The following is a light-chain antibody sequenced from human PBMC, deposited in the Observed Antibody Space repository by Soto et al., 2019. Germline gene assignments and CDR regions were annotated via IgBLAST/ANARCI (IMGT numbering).Light chain of an antibody. CDR3: QQSYSIPRT. J-gene: IGKJ1*01. CDR2: AAS. CDR1: QSISSY. Sequence: DIQMTQSPSSLSASVGDRVTITCRASQSISSYLNWYQQKPGKAPKLLIYAASSLQSGVPSRFSGSGSGTDFTLTISSLQPEDFATYYCQQSYSIPRTFCQGTSVDIK. V-gene: IGKV1-39*01.